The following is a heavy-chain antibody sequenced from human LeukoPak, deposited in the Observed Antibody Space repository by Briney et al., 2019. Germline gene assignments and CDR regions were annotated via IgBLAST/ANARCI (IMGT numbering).Heavy chain of an antibody. CDR2: INHSGST. Sequence: TSETLSLTCAVYGGSFSGYYWSWIRQPPGKGLEWIGEINHSGSTNYNPSLRSRVTISVDTSKNQFSLKLSSVTAADTAVYYCARERYISSWLDYWGQGTLVTVSS. D-gene: IGHD6-13*01. CDR3: ARERYISSWLDY. J-gene: IGHJ4*02. CDR1: GGSFSGYY. V-gene: IGHV4-34*01.